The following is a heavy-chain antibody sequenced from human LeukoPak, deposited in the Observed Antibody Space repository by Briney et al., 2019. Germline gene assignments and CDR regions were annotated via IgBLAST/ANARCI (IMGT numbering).Heavy chain of an antibody. CDR1: GFTFSAYW. CDR3: ARVATTSSKWSLDY. Sequence: GGSPRLSCAASGFTFSAYWMHWVRQSPGKGLVWVSRINSDGSSTDYADSVKGRFTISRDIAKSTLYLQMNSLRAEDTAVYYCARVATTSSKWSLDYWGQGTLVTVSS. D-gene: IGHD2-2*01. V-gene: IGHV3-74*01. J-gene: IGHJ4*02. CDR2: INSDGSST.